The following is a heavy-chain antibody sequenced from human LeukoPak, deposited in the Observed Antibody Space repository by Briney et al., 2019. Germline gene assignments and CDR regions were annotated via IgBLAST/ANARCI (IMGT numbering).Heavy chain of an antibody. CDR1: GFSFTRYS. CDR2: ISSSSLYI. Sequence: GGSLRLSCAASGFSFTRYSMNWVRQAPGKGLEWVSSISSSSLYIYYADSVKGRFTISRDNAKNSLYLQMNSLRAEDTAVYYCARRAGDYSHPYDYWGQGTLVTVSS. J-gene: IGHJ4*02. CDR3: ARRAGDYSHPYDY. D-gene: IGHD3-22*01. V-gene: IGHV3-21*04.